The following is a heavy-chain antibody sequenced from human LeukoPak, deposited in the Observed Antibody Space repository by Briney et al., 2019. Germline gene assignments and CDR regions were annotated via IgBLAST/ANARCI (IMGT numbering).Heavy chain of an antibody. CDR2: IYYSGST. V-gene: IGHV4-59*01. Sequence: SETLSLTCTVSGGSISSYYWSWIRQPPGKGLEWIGYIYYSGSTNYNPSLKSRVTISVDTSKNQFSLKLSSVTAADTAVYYCARDLIAAAGTRIFDYWGQGTLVTVSS. J-gene: IGHJ4*02. CDR1: GGSISSYY. D-gene: IGHD6-13*01. CDR3: ARDLIAAAGTRIFDY.